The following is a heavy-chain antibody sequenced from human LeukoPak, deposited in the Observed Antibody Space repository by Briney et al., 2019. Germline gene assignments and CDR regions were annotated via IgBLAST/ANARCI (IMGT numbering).Heavy chain of an antibody. Sequence: PGGSLRLSCAASGFTFSSYGMHWVRQAPGKGLEWVAVISYDGSNKYYADSVKGRFTISRDNSKNTLYLQMNSLRAEDTAVYYCAKGRRTDSSGWSYFDYWGQGTLVTVSS. CDR3: AKGRRTDSSGWSYFDY. CDR1: GFTFSSYG. J-gene: IGHJ4*02. CDR2: ISYDGSNK. D-gene: IGHD6-19*01. V-gene: IGHV3-30*18.